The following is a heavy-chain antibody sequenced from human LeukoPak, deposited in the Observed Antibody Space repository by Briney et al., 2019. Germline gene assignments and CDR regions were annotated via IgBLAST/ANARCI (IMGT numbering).Heavy chain of an antibody. CDR1: RGSINGYY. Sequence: SETLSLTCSVSRGSINGYYRSWIRQPPGKGLEWIGWINYSGATYFNPSLKSRALMSIDTSMNQLSLRLYSVTAADTAIYYCARHSSGWHLDFWGRGTLVTVSS. CDR2: INYSGAT. D-gene: IGHD6-19*01. CDR3: ARHSSGWHLDF. J-gene: IGHJ4*02. V-gene: IGHV4-59*01.